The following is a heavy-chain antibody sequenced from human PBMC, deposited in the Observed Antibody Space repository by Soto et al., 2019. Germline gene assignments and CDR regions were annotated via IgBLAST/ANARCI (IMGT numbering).Heavy chain of an antibody. J-gene: IGHJ6*02. CDR3: TKRRNVLRFLEWSSGMEV. V-gene: IGHV3-30*18. Sequence: PGGSLRLSCAASVFTFSSYGMHWVRQAPGKGLEWVAFISHDGSNKYYGDSMKGRIAMSRDNSKSTLYLQMSSLRAEDTAVYYCTKRRNVLRFLEWSSGMEVWGQGTTVTVSS. CDR2: ISHDGSNK. CDR1: VFTFSSYG. D-gene: IGHD3-3*01.